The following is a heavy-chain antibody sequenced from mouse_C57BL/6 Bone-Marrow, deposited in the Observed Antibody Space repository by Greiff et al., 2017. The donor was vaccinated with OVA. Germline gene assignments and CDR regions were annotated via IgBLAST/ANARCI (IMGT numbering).Heavy chain of an antibody. D-gene: IGHD1-1*01. CDR3: ATVYFDY. V-gene: IGHV1-81*01. J-gene: IGHJ2*01. Sequence: VQLQQSGAELARPGASVKLSCKASGYTFTSYGISWVKQRTGQGLEWIGEIYPRSGNTYYNEKFKGKATLTADKSSSTAYMEVRSLTSEDSAVYFCATVYFDYWGQGTTLTVSS. CDR1: GYTFTSYG. CDR2: IYPRSGNT.